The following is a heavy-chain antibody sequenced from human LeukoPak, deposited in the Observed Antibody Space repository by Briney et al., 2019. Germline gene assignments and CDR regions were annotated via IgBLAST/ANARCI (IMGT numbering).Heavy chain of an antibody. CDR1: DYSISTGYY. Sequence: SETLSLTRVVSDYSISTGYYWAWIRQPPGKGLEWIGSIYHTGTTYCTPSLKSRVTISLDTSKNQFSLQFTSVSATHTAIYYWSRETVGGTKYFDYWGQGALVTVSS. CDR3: SRETVGGTKYFDY. D-gene: IGHD1-26*01. CDR2: IYHTGTT. J-gene: IGHJ4*02. V-gene: IGHV4-38-2*02.